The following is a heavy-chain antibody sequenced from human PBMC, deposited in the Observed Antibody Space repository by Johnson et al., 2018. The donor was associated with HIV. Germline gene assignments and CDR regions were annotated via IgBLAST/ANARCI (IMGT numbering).Heavy chain of an antibody. J-gene: IGHJ3*01. D-gene: IGHD3-16*01. CDR1: GFTFSSYA. CDR3: ARVGASRFDAFHV. Sequence: VQLVESGGGVVQPGRSLRLSCAASGFTFSSYAMHWVRQAPGKGLEWVSFIRYDGSDKHYADSVKGRFTISRDNSKNTLYLQMNSLRADDTAVYYCARVGASRFDAFHVWGQGTMVTVSS. V-gene: IGHV3-33*08. CDR2: IRYDGSDK.